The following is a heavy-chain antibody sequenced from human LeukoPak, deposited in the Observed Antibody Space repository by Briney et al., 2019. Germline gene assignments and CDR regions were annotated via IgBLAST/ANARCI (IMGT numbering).Heavy chain of an antibody. Sequence: GGSLRLSCAASGFTVNGNYMSWVRQAPGKGLEWVSVIYSDGGTYYSDYVKGRFTISRDNSENTLYLQMNSLRAEDTAVFYCARTPRSDIVPYYFDYWGQGTLVTVSS. CDR2: IYSDGGT. D-gene: IGHD5-12*01. J-gene: IGHJ4*02. CDR1: GFTVNGNY. V-gene: IGHV3-53*01. CDR3: ARTPRSDIVPYYFDY.